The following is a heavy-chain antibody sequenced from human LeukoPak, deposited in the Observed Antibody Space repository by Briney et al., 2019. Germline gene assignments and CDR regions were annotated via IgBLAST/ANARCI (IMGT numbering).Heavy chain of an antibody. CDR3: ARGGIIWDAFDI. D-gene: IGHD3-16*01. J-gene: IGHJ3*02. CDR2: IYTSGST. Sequence: SQTLSLTCTVSGGSISSGSYYWSWIRQPAGKGLEWIGRIYTSGSTNYNPSLKSRVTISVDTSKNQFSLKLSSVTAADTAVYYCARGGIIWDAFDIWGQGTMVTVSS. V-gene: IGHV4-61*02. CDR1: GGSISSGSYY.